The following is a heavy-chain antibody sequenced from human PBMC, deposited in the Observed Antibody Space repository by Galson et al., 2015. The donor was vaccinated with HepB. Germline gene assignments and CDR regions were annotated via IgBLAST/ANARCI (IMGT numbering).Heavy chain of an antibody. V-gene: IGHV1-69*13. Sequence: SVKVSCKASGGTLTNYPITWVRQAPGQGLEWMGGIITIFDTTNYAQKFHGRVTITADESTSTAYMELTNLTSDDTGVYYCARGRGDYRLYYYCGLDVWGQGTTVTVSS. D-gene: IGHD4-17*01. J-gene: IGHJ6*02. CDR1: GGTLTNYP. CDR3: ARGRGDYRLYYYCGLDV. CDR2: IITIFDTT.